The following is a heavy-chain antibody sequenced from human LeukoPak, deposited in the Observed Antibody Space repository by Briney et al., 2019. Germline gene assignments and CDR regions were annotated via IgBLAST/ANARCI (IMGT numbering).Heavy chain of an antibody. CDR1: GFTFSSYS. CDR2: ISSSSSTI. J-gene: IGHJ4*02. V-gene: IGHV3-48*01. D-gene: IGHD6-6*01. CDR3: AKEPLGHRWSDSSTYYFDY. Sequence: GGSLRLSCAAPGFTFSSYSMNWVRQAPGKGLEWVSYISSSSSTIYYADSVKGRFTISRDNSKNTLYLQMNSLRAEDTAVYYCAKEPLGHRWSDSSTYYFDYWGQGTLVTVSS.